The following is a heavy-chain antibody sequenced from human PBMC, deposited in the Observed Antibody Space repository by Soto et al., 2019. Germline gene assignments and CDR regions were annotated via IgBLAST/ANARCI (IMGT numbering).Heavy chain of an antibody. CDR1: GFTFIIFS. V-gene: IGHV3-48*02. D-gene: IGHD3-16*01. CDR2: IDSRTTTI. Sequence: PGGSLRLSCAASGFTFIIFSMNWVRQAPGKGLEWVSYIDSRTTTIYYADSVKGRFTISRDNARNSLYLQMNSLRDEDTAVYYCARQTWDYHSSNFDYWGLGTLVTVSS. CDR3: ARQTWDYHSSNFDY. J-gene: IGHJ4*02.